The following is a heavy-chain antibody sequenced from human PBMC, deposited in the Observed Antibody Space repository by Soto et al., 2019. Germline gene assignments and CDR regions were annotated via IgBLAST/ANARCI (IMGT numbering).Heavy chain of an antibody. CDR3: AKDAIFEMITAGNPRMDV. V-gene: IGHV3-53*01. Sequence: HPGGSLRLSCVASELIVSDNYMNWVRQAPGKGLEWVSIIYAGGSTYYADSVKGRFTISRDHSKNTVYLQMNSLRVEDTAVYYCAKDAIFEMITAGNPRMDVWGQGTTVTVSS. J-gene: IGHJ6*02. D-gene: IGHD3-16*01. CDR1: ELIVSDNY. CDR2: IYAGGST.